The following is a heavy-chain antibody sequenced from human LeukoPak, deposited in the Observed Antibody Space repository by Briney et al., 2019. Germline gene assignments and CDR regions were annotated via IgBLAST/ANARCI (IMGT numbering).Heavy chain of an antibody. J-gene: IGHJ4*02. CDR1: GGSISSGDYY. Sequence: SETLSLTCTVSGGSISSGDYYWSWIRQPPGKGLEWIGYIYYSGSTYYNPSLKCRVTISVDTSKNQFSLKLSSVTAADTAVYYCARAVCSNVGSTSCCLDYWGQGTLVTVSS. V-gene: IGHV4-30-4*08. CDR3: ARAVCSNVGSTSCCLDY. D-gene: IGHD2-2*01. CDR2: IYYSGST.